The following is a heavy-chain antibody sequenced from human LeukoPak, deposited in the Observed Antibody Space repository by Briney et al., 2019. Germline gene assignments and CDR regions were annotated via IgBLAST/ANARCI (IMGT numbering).Heavy chain of an antibody. CDR3: ARASRGYYDSSGYFDY. CDR2: IYTSGST. V-gene: IGHV4-61*02. CDR1: GGSISSGSYY. J-gene: IGHJ4*02. D-gene: IGHD3-22*01. Sequence: KPSETLSLTCTVSGGSISSGSYYWSWIRQPAGKGLEWIGRIYTSGSTNYNPSLKSRVTISVDTSKNQFSLKLSSVTAADTAVYYCARASRGYYDSSGYFDYWGQGTLVTVSS.